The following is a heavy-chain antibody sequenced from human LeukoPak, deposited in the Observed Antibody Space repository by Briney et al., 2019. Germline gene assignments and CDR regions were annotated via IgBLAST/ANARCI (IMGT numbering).Heavy chain of an antibody. CDR1: GGSVGSDNSY. CDR2: IYADGSS. Sequence: SQTLSLTCTVSGGSVGSDNSYWNWIRQPAGKGLEWIGRIYADGSSTYNPPLKSRVTILVDTSKNHFSLSLSSMTAADTAVYYCARGYYYRTWGLGTLVTVSS. J-gene: IGHJ4*02. V-gene: IGHV4-61*02. CDR3: ARGYYYRT. D-gene: IGHD3-10*01.